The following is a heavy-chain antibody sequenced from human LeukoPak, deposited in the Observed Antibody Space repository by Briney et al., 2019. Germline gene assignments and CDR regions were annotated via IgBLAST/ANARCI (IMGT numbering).Heavy chain of an antibody. CDR2: SYHSGTS. CDR1: GYSISTGYY. J-gene: IGHJ4*02. V-gene: IGHV4-38-2*01. Sequence: SETLSLTCAVSGYSISTGYYWGWVRQPPGKGLEWIGNSYHSGTSYYNPSLKSRVSISVDTSKNQFSLKLRSVTAADTAVYYCARKYVSNAGYFDYWGQGALVTVSS. CDR3: ARKYVSNAGYFDY. D-gene: IGHD4-11*01.